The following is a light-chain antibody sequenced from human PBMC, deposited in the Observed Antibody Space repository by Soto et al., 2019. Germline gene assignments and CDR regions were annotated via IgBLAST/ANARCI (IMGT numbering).Light chain of an antibody. J-gene: IGKJ1*01. Sequence: DIQMTQSPSTLSASVGDRVTSTCRASQSISSWLAWYQQKPGRAPKLLIYKASSLETGVPSRFSGSGCGTEFTLIISSLQPDDFASYYCQQYGSSSPWTFGQGTKVEIK. CDR2: KAS. V-gene: IGKV1-5*03. CDR3: QQYGSSSPWT. CDR1: QSISSW.